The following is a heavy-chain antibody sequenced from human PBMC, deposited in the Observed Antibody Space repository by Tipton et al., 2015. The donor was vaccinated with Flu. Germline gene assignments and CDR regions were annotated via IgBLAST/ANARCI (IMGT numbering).Heavy chain of an antibody. Sequence: GLVKPSQTLSLTCTVSGGSISSGNYYWSWIRQPAGKGLEWIGRIYTNGRATYNPSLKSRVAISMDTSKNQFSLGRDSVTAADTAVYYCAREPTGNWGQGTLVTVSS. V-gene: IGHV4-61*02. CDR2: IYTNGRA. J-gene: IGHJ4*02. CDR1: GGSISSGNYY. CDR3: AREPTGN.